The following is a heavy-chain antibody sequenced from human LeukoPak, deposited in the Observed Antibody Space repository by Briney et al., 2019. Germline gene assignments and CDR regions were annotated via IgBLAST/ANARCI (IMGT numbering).Heavy chain of an antibody. J-gene: IGHJ4*02. Sequence: GGSLRLSCAASGFTFSDYYMSWIRQAPGKGLEWVSYISSSGSTIYYADSVKGRFTISRDNAKNSLYLQMNSLRAEDTAVYYCASLRRLRELPRSDYWGQGTLVTVSS. V-gene: IGHV3-11*01. D-gene: IGHD3-16*01. CDR3: ASLRRLRELPRSDY. CDR1: GFTFSDYY. CDR2: ISSSGSTI.